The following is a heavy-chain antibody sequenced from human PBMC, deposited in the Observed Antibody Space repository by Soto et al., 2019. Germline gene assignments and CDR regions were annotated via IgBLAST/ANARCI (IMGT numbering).Heavy chain of an antibody. Sequence: PGGSLRLSCAASGFTFSSYGMHWVRQAPGKGLEWVAVISYDGSNKYYADSVKGRFTISRDNYKNTLYLQMNSLRAEDTAVYYCAKEASRFSGANNWFDSWGQGTL. V-gene: IGHV3-30*18. CDR1: GFTFSSYG. CDR2: ISYDGSNK. J-gene: IGHJ5*01. D-gene: IGHD3-3*01. CDR3: AKEASRFSGANNWFDS.